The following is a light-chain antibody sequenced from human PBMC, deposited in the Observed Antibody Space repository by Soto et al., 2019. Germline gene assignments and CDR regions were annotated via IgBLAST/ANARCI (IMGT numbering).Light chain of an antibody. Sequence: QSVLTQPPSVSGAPGQRVTISCTGSSSNIGAGYDVHWYQQLPGTAPKLLIDDNSNRPSGVPDRFSGSKSGTSASLAITGLKAEEEAGYSCQSYDSSLSGAVFGGGTQLTVL. V-gene: IGLV1-40*01. J-gene: IGLJ7*01. CDR2: DNS. CDR1: SSNIGAGYD. CDR3: QSYDSSLSGAV.